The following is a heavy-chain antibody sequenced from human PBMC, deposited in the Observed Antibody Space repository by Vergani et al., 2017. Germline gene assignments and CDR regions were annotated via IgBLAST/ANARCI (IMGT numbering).Heavy chain of an antibody. CDR1: GFTFDDYA. CDR2: ISWNSGSI. V-gene: IGHV3-9*01. Sequence: EVQLVESGGGLVQPGRSLRLSCAASGFTFDDYAMHWVRQAPGKGLEWVSGISWNSGSIGYADSVKGRFTISRDNAKNALYLQMNSLRAEDTALYYCAKGVLAAAGDFDYWGQGTLVTVSS. J-gene: IGHJ4*02. CDR3: AKGVLAAAGDFDY. D-gene: IGHD6-13*01.